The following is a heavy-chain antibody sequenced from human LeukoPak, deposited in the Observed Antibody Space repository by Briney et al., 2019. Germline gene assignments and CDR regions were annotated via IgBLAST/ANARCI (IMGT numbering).Heavy chain of an antibody. D-gene: IGHD2-2*01. CDR1: GYTFTCYG. Sequence: ASVKVSCKASGYTFTCYGISWVRQAPGQGLEWMGWISAYNGNTNYAQKLQGRVTMTTDTSTSTAYMELRSLRSDDTAVYYCARAGRSSTSAYDDYWGQGTLVTVSS. CDR2: ISAYNGNT. CDR3: ARAGRSSTSAYDDY. J-gene: IGHJ4*02. V-gene: IGHV1-18*04.